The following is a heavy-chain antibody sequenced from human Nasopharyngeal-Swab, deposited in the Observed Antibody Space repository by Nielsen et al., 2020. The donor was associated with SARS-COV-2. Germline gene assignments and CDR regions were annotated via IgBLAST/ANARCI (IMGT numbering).Heavy chain of an antibody. V-gene: IGHV3-73*01. CDR3: TSLRVVTLKGMDV. CDR1: GFTFSGSA. D-gene: IGHD2-21*02. J-gene: IGHJ6*02. Sequence: GGSLRLSCAASGFTFSGSAMHWVRQASGKGPEWVGRIRSKANSYATAYAASVKGRFTISRDDSKNTAYLQMNSLKTEDTAVYYCTSLRVVTLKGMDVWGQGTTVTVSS. CDR2: IRSKANSYAT.